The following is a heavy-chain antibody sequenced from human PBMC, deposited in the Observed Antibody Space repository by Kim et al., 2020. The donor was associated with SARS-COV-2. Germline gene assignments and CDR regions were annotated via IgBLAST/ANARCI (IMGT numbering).Heavy chain of an antibody. J-gene: IGHJ4*02. V-gene: IGHV3-23*05. Sequence: YYADSRKGRATISRDTSTNTLYLQVHNVRADDTALYYCAKLSGVAGPTDSWGQGTRVTVSS. D-gene: IGHD2-15*01. CDR3: AKLSGVAGPTDS.